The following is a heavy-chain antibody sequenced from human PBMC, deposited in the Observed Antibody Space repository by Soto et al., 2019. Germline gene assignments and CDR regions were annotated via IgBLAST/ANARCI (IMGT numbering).Heavy chain of an antibody. J-gene: IGHJ6*02. CDR3: ARGSGQWLVLRGYYYYGMDV. V-gene: IGHV1-8*01. CDR1: GYTFTSYD. Sequence: GASVKVSCKASGYTFTSYDINWVRQATGQGLEWMGWMNPNSGNTGYAQKFQGRVTMTRNTSISTAYMELSSLRSEDTAVYYCARGSGQWLVLRGYYYYGMDVWGQGTTVTVSS. D-gene: IGHD6-19*01. CDR2: MNPNSGNT.